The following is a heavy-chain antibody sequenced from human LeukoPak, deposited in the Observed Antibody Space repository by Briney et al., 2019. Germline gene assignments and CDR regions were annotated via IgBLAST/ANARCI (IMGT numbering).Heavy chain of an antibody. V-gene: IGHV1-2*02. J-gene: IGHJ4*02. CDR3: ARLSSGWYAVY. CDR1: GYAFTGHY. Sequence: ASVNVSCMASGYAFTGHYIHWVRQAPGQGLEWMGWINPDSGATKYAQKFQGRVTMTRDTSISTAYMDLSSLRSDDTAVYYCARLSSGWYAVYWGQGTLVTVSS. CDR2: INPDSGAT. D-gene: IGHD6-19*01.